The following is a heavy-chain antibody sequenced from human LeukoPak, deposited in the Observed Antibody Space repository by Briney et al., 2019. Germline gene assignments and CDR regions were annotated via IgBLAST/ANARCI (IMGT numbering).Heavy chain of an antibody. Sequence: MAGGSLRLSCAASGFTFSSYSMNWVRRAPGRGLEWVSSISSSSDYIYYADSVKGRFTISRDNAKNSLYLQMNSLRAEDTAVYYCARGSGSGSYYPRFDYWGQGTLVTVSS. V-gene: IGHV3-21*01. D-gene: IGHD3-10*01. CDR2: ISSSSDYI. J-gene: IGHJ4*02. CDR1: GFTFSSYS. CDR3: ARGSGSGSYYPRFDY.